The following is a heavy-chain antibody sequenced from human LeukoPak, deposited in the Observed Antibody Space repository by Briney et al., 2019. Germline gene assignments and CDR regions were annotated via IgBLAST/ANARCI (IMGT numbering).Heavy chain of an antibody. D-gene: IGHD3-3*01. CDR1: RFTFTSYA. J-gene: IGHJ6*03. CDR3: ARSYPARFLRYFMDV. V-gene: IGHV3-23*01. CDR2: ISGSGGST. Sequence: GGSLRLSCVASRFTFTSYAMSWVRQAPGKGLEWVSGISGSGGSTYPADSVRGRFTITRDNSKNTLYLQMNRLTADDPAVYYCARSYPARFLRYFMDVWGKGSTVTVSS.